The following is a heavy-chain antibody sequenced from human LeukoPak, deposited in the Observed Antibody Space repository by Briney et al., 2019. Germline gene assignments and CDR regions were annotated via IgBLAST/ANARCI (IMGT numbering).Heavy chain of an antibody. D-gene: IGHD3-3*01. CDR3: ARDSHVEYFDY. CDR1: GFSFSGAW. CDR2: ISGGGTTV. Sequence: GGSLRLSCAASGFSFSGAWMNWVRQAPGKGLEWISYISGGGTTVYYTDSVKGRFTISRDNAKNSLFLQMSSLRAEDTAVYYCARDSHVEYFDYWGQGTLVTVSS. V-gene: IGHV3-48*01. J-gene: IGHJ4*02.